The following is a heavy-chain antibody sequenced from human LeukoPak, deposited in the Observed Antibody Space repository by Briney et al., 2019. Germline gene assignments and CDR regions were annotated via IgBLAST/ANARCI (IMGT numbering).Heavy chain of an antibody. J-gene: IGHJ4*02. Sequence: RPGGSLRLSCVASGFIFSTYAMSWVRQAPGKGLEWVAGINWNGGSTGHADSVKGRFTISRDNAKNSLYLQMNSLRAEDTALYYCARDWFTRLGELSPDRAFDYWGQGTLVTVSS. V-gene: IGHV3-20*04. CDR2: INWNGGST. CDR1: GFIFSTYA. D-gene: IGHD3-16*02. CDR3: ARDWFTRLGELSPDRAFDY.